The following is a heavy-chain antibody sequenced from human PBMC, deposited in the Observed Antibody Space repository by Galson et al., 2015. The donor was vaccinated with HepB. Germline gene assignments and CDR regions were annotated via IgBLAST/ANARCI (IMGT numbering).Heavy chain of an antibody. Sequence: SLRLSCAASGFTFSGSAMHWVRQAFGKGLEWVGRIRSKANSYATAYAASVKGRFTISRDDSKNTAYLQMNSLKTEDTAVYYCVRIAAAGNYYYYGMDVWGQGTTVTVSS. CDR3: VRIAAAGNYYYYGMDV. J-gene: IGHJ6*02. CDR2: IRSKANSYAT. D-gene: IGHD6-13*01. CDR1: GFTFSGSA. V-gene: IGHV3-73*01.